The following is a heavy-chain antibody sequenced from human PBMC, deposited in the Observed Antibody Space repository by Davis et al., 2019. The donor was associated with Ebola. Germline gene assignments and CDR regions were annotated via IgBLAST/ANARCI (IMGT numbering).Heavy chain of an antibody. CDR1: GFTFSGSA. V-gene: IGHV3-73*01. J-gene: IGHJ4*02. CDR3: TSTTNLIDY. D-gene: IGHD1-26*01. CDR2: IRSKANSSAT. Sequence: GSLRLSCAASGFTFSGSAMHWVRQASGKGLEWVGRIRSKANSSATAYAASLKGRFTISRDDSKNTAYLQMNSLKTEDTAVYYCTSTTNLIDYWGQGTLVTVSS.